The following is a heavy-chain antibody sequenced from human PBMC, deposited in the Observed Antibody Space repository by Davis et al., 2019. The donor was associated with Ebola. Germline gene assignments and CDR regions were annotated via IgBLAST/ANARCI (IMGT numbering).Heavy chain of an antibody. Sequence: SETLSLTCAVYGGSFSGYYWSWIRQPPGKGLEWIGEINHSGSTNYNPSLKSRVTISVDTSKNQFSLKLSSVTAADTAVYYCAGEEGYCSGGSCYSGYFDYWGQGTLVTVSS. CDR1: GGSFSGYY. CDR3: AGEEGYCSGGSCYSGYFDY. CDR2: INHSGST. J-gene: IGHJ4*02. V-gene: IGHV4-34*01. D-gene: IGHD2-15*01.